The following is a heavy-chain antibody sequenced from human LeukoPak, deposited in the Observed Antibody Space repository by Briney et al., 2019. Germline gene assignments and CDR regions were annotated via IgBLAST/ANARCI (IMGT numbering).Heavy chain of an antibody. V-gene: IGHV3-48*04. D-gene: IGHD6-13*01. CDR3: ARDLRPYSIAAAGKDY. CDR2: ISRSSSTI. Sequence: GGSLRLSCAASGFTFSRYSMNWVRQAPGKGLEWVSYISRSSSTIHYADSVKGRFTISRDNAKNSLYLQMDSLRAEDTAVYYCARDLRPYSIAAAGKDYWGQGTLVTVSS. J-gene: IGHJ4*02. CDR1: GFTFSRYS.